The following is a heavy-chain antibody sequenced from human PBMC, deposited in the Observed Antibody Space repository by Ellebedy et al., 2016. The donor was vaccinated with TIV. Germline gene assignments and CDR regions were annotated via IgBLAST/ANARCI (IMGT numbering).Heavy chain of an antibody. Sequence: SETLSLXXTVSGGSISSSSYYWGWIRQPPGKGLEWIGSIYYSGSTYYNPSLKSRVTISVDTSKNQFSLKLSSVTAADTAVYYCAAYSSSWYSSGSAVDPWGQGTLVTVSS. V-gene: IGHV4-39*01. D-gene: IGHD6-13*01. CDR3: AAYSSSWYSSGSAVDP. CDR1: GGSISSSSYY. J-gene: IGHJ5*02. CDR2: IYYSGST.